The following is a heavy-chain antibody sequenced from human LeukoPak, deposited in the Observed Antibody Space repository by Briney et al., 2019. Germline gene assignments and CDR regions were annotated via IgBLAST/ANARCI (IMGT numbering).Heavy chain of an antibody. J-gene: IGHJ4*02. CDR2: ISYDGSNK. D-gene: IGHD3-10*01. Sequence: GGSLRLSCAASGFTFSSYAMHWVRQAPGKGLEWVAVISYDGSNKYYADSVKGRFTISRDNSKNTLYLQMNSLRAEDTAVYYCAREDWYYYGSGSYDYWGQGTLVTVSS. V-gene: IGHV3-30-3*01. CDR1: GFTFSSYA. CDR3: AREDWYYYGSGSYDY.